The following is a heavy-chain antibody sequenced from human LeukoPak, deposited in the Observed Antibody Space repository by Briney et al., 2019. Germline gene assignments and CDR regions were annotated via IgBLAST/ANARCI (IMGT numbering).Heavy chain of an antibody. V-gene: IGHV3-23*01. CDR1: GFTFSSYS. J-gene: IGHJ4*02. D-gene: IGHD3-22*01. Sequence: GGSLRLSCAASGFTFSSYSMNWVRQAPGKGLEWVSAISGSGGSTYYADSVKGRFTISRDNSKNTLYLQMNSLRAEDTAVYYCAKDSMIVVASTFDYWGQGTLVTVSS. CDR3: AKDSMIVVASTFDY. CDR2: ISGSGGST.